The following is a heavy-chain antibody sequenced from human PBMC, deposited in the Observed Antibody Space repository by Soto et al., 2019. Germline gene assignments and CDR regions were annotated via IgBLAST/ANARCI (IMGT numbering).Heavy chain of an antibody. CDR1: GGSVSSGSYY. V-gene: IGHV4-61*01. J-gene: IGHJ4*02. CDR2: IYYSGST. CDR3: ARARTSSAVDFDY. D-gene: IGHD6-19*01. Sequence: TSETLSLTCTVSGGSVSSGSYYWSWIRQLPGKGLEWIGYIYYSGSTNYNPSLKSRVTISVDTSKNQFSLKLTSLTAADTAVYYCARARTSSAVDFDYWGQGTLVTVSS.